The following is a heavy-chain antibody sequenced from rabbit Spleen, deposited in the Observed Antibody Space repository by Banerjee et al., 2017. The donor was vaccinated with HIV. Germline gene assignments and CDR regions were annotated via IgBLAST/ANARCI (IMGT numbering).Heavy chain of an antibody. CDR3: ARDPAYSSGSGSAIPYL. V-gene: IGHV1S40*01. CDR1: EVSFSSSSY. CDR2: IEADGSGFT. Sequence: QSLEESGGDLVKPGASLTLTCTASEVSFSSSSYMCWVRQAPGKGLEWIACIEADGSGFTYFATWAKGRFAISKTSSTTVTLQMTSLTVADTATYFCARDPAYSSGSGSAIPYLWGPGTLVTVS. J-gene: IGHJ4*01. D-gene: IGHD1-1*01.